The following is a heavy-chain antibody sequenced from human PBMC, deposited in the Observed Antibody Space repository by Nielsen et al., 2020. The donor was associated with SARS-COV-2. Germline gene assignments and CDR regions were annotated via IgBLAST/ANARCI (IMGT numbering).Heavy chain of an antibody. CDR3: ARLSHDYDILTGYYDY. V-gene: IGHV5-51*01. Sequence: GGSLRLSCKGSGSSFTSYWIGWVRQMPGKGLEWMGIIYPGDSDTRYSPSFQGQVTISADKSISTAYLQWSSLKASDTAMYYCARLSHDYDILTGYYDYWGQGTLVTVSS. CDR1: GSSFTSYW. J-gene: IGHJ4*02. D-gene: IGHD3-9*01. CDR2: IYPGDSDT.